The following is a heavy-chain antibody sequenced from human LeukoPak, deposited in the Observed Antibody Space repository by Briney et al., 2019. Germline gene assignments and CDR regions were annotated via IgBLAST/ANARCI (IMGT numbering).Heavy chain of an antibody. Sequence: GGSLRLSCAASGFTFSSYWMHWVRQAPGKGLVWVSRINSDGSSTSYADSVKGRFTISRDNAKNSLYLQMNSLRAEDTAVYYCARNRGYSGYDYVFDYWGQGTLVTVSS. CDR3: ARNRGYSGYDYVFDY. V-gene: IGHV3-74*01. D-gene: IGHD5-12*01. CDR1: GFTFSSYW. J-gene: IGHJ4*02. CDR2: INSDGSST.